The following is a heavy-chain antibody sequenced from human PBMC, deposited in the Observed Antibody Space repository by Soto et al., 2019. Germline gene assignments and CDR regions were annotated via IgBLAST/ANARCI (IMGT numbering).Heavy chain of an antibody. D-gene: IGHD2-15*01. CDR3: ARDTYTTPWFDP. CDR1: GGTFSSYA. CDR2: IIPIFGTA. J-gene: IGHJ5*02. Sequence: SVKVSCKASGGTFSSYAISWVRQAPGQGLEWMGGIIPIFGTANYAQKFQGRVTITADESTSTAYMGLSSLRSEDTAVYYCARDTYTTPWFDPWGQGTLVTVSS. V-gene: IGHV1-69*13.